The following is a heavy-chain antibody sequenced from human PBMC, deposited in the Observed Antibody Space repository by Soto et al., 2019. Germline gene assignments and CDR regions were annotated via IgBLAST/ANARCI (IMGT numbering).Heavy chain of an antibody. V-gene: IGHV3-30*18. J-gene: IGHJ4*02. CDR3: AKDWVPVGATSEPCWDY. D-gene: IGHD1-26*01. Sequence: QVQLVESGGGVVQPGRSLRLSCAASGFTFSSYGMHWVRQAPGKGLEWVAVISYDGSNKYYADSVKGRFTISRDNSKNTMYLQMSSVGAEDTAVYYCAKDWVPVGATSEPCWDYWGQGTLVTVSS. CDR2: ISYDGSNK. CDR1: GFTFSSYG.